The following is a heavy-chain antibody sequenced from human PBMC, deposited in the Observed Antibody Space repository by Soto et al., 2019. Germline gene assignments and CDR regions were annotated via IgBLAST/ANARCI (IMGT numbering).Heavy chain of an antibody. J-gene: IGHJ6*02. D-gene: IGHD1-26*01. CDR1: GGSISSYY. V-gene: IGHV4-59*01. CDR3: ARDRNGFSGNYYDYYYYGMDV. CDR2: IYYSGST. Sequence: SETLSLTCTVSGGSISSYYWSWIRQPPGKGLEWIGYIYYSGSTNYNPSLKSRVTISVDTSKNQFSLKLSSVTAADTAVYYCARDRNGFSGNYYDYYYYGMDVWGQGTKVTVS.